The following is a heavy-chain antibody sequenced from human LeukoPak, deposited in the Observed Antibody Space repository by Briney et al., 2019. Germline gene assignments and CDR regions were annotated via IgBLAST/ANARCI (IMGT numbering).Heavy chain of an antibody. CDR3: ARVGDWNDLVY. V-gene: IGHV4-59*02. CDR1: GDSVSTYY. D-gene: IGHD1-1*01. J-gene: IGHJ4*02. CDR2: ISYTGSS. Sequence: SETLSLTCTVYGDSVSTYYWSWIRQPPGKGLEWIGYISYTGSSNYNRSLKSRVTISVDTSKNQFSLKLSSVTAADTAVYYCARVGDWNDLVYWGQGTLVTVSS.